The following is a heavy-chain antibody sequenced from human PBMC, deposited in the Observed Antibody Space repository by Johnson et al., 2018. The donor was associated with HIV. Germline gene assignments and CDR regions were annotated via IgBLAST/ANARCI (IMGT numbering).Heavy chain of an antibody. CDR1: GFTFDDYA. Sequence: VQLVESGGGLVQPGRSLRLSCAASGFTFDDYAMHWVRQAPGKGLEWVSGISWNGGSTGYADSVKGRFTISRDNANNSLYLQMNSLRAEDTALYYCARGVRDSSGYPFAFDIWGQGTMVSVSS. J-gene: IGHJ3*02. CDR3: ARGVRDSSGYPFAFDI. D-gene: IGHD3-22*01. V-gene: IGHV3-9*01. CDR2: ISWNGGST.